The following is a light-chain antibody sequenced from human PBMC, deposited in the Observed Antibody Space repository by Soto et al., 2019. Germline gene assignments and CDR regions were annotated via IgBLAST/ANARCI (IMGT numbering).Light chain of an antibody. V-gene: IGLV2-14*03. Sequence: QSVLTQPASVSGSPGQSITISCTGTSNDIGGYNYVSWYQHHPGKVPRLIIYDVTSRPSGISDRFSGSKSGNTASLTVSGLQAEDEAQYYCSSYTNTVDLEVFGGGTKLTVL. CDR1: SNDIGGYNY. CDR2: DVT. CDR3: SSYTNTVDLEV. J-gene: IGLJ3*02.